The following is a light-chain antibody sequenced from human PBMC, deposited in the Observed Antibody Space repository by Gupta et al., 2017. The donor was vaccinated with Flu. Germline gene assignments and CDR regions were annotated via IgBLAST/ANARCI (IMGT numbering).Light chain of an antibody. Sequence: QSALTQPASVSGSPGQSITISCTGTSSDVADSNSVSWYQHHPGKAPKLMIYDVSDRPSGVSDRFSGSKPGNTASLTISGLQAEDEADYYCSSYTSSSTLAFGGGTKLTVL. CDR1: SSDVADSNS. V-gene: IGLV2-14*03. CDR2: DVS. J-gene: IGLJ2*01. CDR3: SSYTSSSTLA.